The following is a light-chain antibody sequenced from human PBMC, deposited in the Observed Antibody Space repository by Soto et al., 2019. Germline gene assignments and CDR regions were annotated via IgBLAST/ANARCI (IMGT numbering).Light chain of an antibody. Sequence: QSVLTQPPSAAGSPGQSVTISCTGTSNDVGIYNSVSWYQQHPGKAPKLMIYEVTKRPSGVPDRFSGSKSGNTASLTVSGLQAEDEADYYCSSYAGSTPYVFGTGTKVTVL. CDR1: SNDVGIYNS. CDR3: SSYAGSTPYV. V-gene: IGLV2-8*01. CDR2: EVT. J-gene: IGLJ1*01.